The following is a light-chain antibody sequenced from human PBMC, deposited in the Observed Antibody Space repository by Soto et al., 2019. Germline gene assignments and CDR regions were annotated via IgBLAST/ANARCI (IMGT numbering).Light chain of an antibody. Sequence: QSALTQPPSASGSPRQSVTISCTGTSSDVGGYNYVSGYQQHPGKAPKLMIYELSKRPSGVPDRFSCSKSGNTASLTVSGLQAADEGDYYGSSYAGSNNVVFGGGTKLTVL. CDR1: SSDVGGYNY. CDR2: ELS. J-gene: IGLJ2*01. V-gene: IGLV2-8*01. CDR3: SSYAGSNNVV.